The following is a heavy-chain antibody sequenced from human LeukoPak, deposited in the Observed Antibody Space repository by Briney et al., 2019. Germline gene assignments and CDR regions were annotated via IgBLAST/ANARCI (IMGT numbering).Heavy chain of an antibody. CDR3: ARHEATPTMGFDY. Sequence: SETLSLTCTVSGGSISSYYWSRIRQPPGKGLEWIGYIYYSGSTNYNPSLKSRVTISVDTSKNQFSLRLSSVTAADTAVYYCARHEATPTMGFDYWGQGTLVTVSS. CDR2: IYYSGST. CDR1: GGSISSYY. J-gene: IGHJ4*02. V-gene: IGHV4-59*08. D-gene: IGHD5-24*01.